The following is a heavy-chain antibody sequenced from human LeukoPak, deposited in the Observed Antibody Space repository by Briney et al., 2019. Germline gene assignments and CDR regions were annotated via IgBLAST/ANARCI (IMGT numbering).Heavy chain of an antibody. D-gene: IGHD3-22*01. J-gene: IGHJ6*02. CDR3: ARDHYDSSGYYYGYYYGMDV. Sequence: SEILSLTCTVSGGSISSYYWSWIRQPPGKGLEWIGYIYYSGSTNYNPSLKSRVTISVDTSKNQFSLKLSSVTAADTAVYYCARDHYDSSGYYYGYYYGMDVWGQGTTVTVSS. CDR1: GGSISSYY. V-gene: IGHV4-59*01. CDR2: IYYSGST.